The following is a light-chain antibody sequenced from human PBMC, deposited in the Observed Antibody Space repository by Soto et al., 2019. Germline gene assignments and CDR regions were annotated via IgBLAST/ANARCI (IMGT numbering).Light chain of an antibody. CDR2: GVS. CDR1: QSVNTKY. Sequence: VSPQSPGTLSLSPGEGATLSCRASQSVNTKYLAWYQQKPGQAPRLLISGVSSRATGIPDRFSGSGSGTDFILTISRVEPEDFAVYYCQQFGTSSLVTFGPGTKVDI. CDR3: QQFGTSSLVT. J-gene: IGKJ3*01. V-gene: IGKV3-20*01.